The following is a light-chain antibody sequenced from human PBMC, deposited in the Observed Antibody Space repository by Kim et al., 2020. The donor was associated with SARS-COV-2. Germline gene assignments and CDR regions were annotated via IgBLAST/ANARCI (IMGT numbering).Light chain of an antibody. CDR2: DVN. CDR3: SSYTTSTSWV. V-gene: IGLV2-14*03. CDR1: SSDIGAYDY. Sequence: QTITLSCSGTSSDIGAYDYVSWYQRHPAKAPKVMIYDVNKRPSGVPNRFSGSKSGNTASLTISGLQPEDEADYYCSSYTTSTSWVFGGGTKVTVL. J-gene: IGLJ3*02.